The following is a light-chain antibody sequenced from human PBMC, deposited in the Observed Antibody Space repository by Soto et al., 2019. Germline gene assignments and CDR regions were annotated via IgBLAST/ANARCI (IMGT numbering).Light chain of an antibody. CDR3: QQYNNYPWT. V-gene: IGKV1-5*03. Sequence: DIQMTQSPSTLSASVGDRVTITCRASQNILTSLAWYQQKPGKAPNLLIYKASNLQGGVPSRFSGSGSETEFTLTISSLQPDDFATYYCQQYNNYPWTFDLGTKVEIK. CDR1: QNILTS. J-gene: IGKJ1*01. CDR2: KAS.